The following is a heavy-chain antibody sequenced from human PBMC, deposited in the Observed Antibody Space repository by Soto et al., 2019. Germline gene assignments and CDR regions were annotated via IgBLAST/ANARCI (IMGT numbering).Heavy chain of an antibody. V-gene: IGHV4-31*03. J-gene: IGHJ6*02. CDR3: ARDDHKAHIPSGYYGMDV. CDR2: IYYSGST. CDR1: GGSISSGGYY. Sequence: KPSETLSLTCTVSGGSISSGGYYWSWIRQHPGKGLEWIGYIYYSGSTYYNPSLKSRVTISVDTSKNQFSLKLSSVTAADTAVYYCARDDHKAHIPSGYYGMDVWGQGTTVTVSS.